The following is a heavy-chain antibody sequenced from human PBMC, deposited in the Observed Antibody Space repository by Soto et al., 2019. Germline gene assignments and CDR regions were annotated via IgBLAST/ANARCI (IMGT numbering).Heavy chain of an antibody. D-gene: IGHD4-4*01. CDR1: RGTFSRYA. Sequence: QVQLVQSGAEVKKPGCSEKVSCEASRGTFSRYAISWVRQAPGQGLEWMGGIIPIFGTANYAQKFQGRVTITADESTSTAYMELSSLRSEDTAVYYCARSFAYSHQLTNWGQGTLVTVSS. V-gene: IGHV1-69*01. J-gene: IGHJ4*02. CDR3: ARSFAYSHQLTN. CDR2: IIPIFGTA.